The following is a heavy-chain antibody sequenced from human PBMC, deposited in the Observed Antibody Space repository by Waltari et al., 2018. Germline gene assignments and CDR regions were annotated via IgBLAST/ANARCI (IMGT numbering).Heavy chain of an antibody. J-gene: IGHJ4*02. CDR3: ARRRIAAAGRVGY. CDR1: GGPISSSSYS. Sequence: QRQLQESGPGLVKASATLSLACTVSGGPISSSSYSCGGIREPPGKGLEWIGSIYYSGITYYHPSLKSRVTISVDTSKNQFSLKLSSVTAADTAVYYCARRRIAAAGRVGYWGQGTLVTVSS. D-gene: IGHD6-13*01. CDR2: IYYSGIT. V-gene: IGHV4-39*01.